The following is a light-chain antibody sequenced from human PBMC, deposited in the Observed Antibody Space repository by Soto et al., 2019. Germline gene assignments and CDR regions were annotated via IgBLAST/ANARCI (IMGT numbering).Light chain of an antibody. CDR3: MQALHTPWT. CDR1: QSLLHSNGYNY. J-gene: IGKJ1*01. V-gene: IGKV2-28*01. Sequence: DFVVTQSPLSLPVTPGEPASISCRSSQSLLHSNGYNYLDWYLQKPGQSPQLLIYLGSNRASGVPGKFSGSGSGTDFTLKISRVEAEDVGVYYCMQALHTPWTVGQGTKVEI. CDR2: LGS.